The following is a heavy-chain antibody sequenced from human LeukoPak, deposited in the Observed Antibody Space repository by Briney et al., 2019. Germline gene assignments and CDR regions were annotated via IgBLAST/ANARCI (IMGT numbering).Heavy chain of an antibody. Sequence: PSETLSLTCSVSGASISAYHWSWIRQPAGKGLEWIGRIYSSGRTNYIPSLKSRLTMSVDTSKNQFSLKLNYVTAADTAVYYCARDYSYPDYWGQGTLVTVSS. V-gene: IGHV4-4*07. CDR3: ARDYSYPDY. D-gene: IGHD5-18*01. CDR2: IYSSGRT. J-gene: IGHJ4*02. CDR1: GASISAYH.